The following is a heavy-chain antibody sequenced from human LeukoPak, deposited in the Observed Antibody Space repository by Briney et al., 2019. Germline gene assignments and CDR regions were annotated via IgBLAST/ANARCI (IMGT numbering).Heavy chain of an antibody. CDR1: GLTFRDYA. V-gene: IGHV3-30*02. CDR3: AKDNRLLWFGDSNWFDP. Sequence: GGSLRLSCVGSGLTFRDYAMNWVRQAPGKGLEWVAFIRYDGSNKYYADSVKGRFTISRDNSKNTLYLQMNSLRAEDTAVYYCAKDNRLLWFGDSNWFDPWGQGTLVTVSS. J-gene: IGHJ5*02. D-gene: IGHD3-10*01. CDR2: IRYDGSNK.